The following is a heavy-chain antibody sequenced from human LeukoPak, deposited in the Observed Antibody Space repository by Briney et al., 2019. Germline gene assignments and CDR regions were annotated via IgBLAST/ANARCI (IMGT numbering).Heavy chain of an antibody. CDR3: AHRPPVLRYFDWYVDY. V-gene: IGHV2-5*01. CDR1: GFSLSTSGVG. J-gene: IGHJ4*02. CDR2: IYWNVDK. D-gene: IGHD3-9*01. Sequence: SGPTLVNPTQTLTLTCTFSGFSLSTSGVGVGWIRQPPGKALEWLALIYWNVDKRYSPSLKSRLTITKDTSKNQVVLTMTNMDPVDTATYYCAHRPPVLRYFDWYVDYWGQGTLVTVSS.